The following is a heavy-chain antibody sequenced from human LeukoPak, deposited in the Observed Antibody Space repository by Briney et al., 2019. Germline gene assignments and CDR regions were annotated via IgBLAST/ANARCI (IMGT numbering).Heavy chain of an antibody. CDR3: ARHLDYYGSGSYEY. CDR2: IYYSGST. Sequence: PSETLSLTCTVSGGSISSYYWSWIRQPPGKGLEWIGYIYYSGSTNYNPSLKSRVTISVDTSKNQFSLNLSSVTAADTAVYYCARHLDYYGSGSYEYWGQGTLVTVSS. J-gene: IGHJ4*02. D-gene: IGHD3-10*01. CDR1: GGSISSYY. V-gene: IGHV4-59*08.